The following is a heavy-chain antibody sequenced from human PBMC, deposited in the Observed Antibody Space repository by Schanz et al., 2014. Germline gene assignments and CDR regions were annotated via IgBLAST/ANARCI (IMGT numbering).Heavy chain of an antibody. CDR1: GFTFSSYG. J-gene: IGHJ6*02. V-gene: IGHV3-33*01. CDR2: IWSDGSGK. CDR3: ARDVDDRRGYGSGYCLGDCMDV. D-gene: IGHD3-10*01. Sequence: QVQLVESGGGVVQPGRSLRLSCAASGFTFSSYGMHWVRQAPGKGLEWVAVIWSDGSGKYYADSVKGRFTISRDSPKNTLYLQMNSLRAEDTAVYYCARDVDDRRGYGSGYCLGDCMDVWGQGTTVTVSS.